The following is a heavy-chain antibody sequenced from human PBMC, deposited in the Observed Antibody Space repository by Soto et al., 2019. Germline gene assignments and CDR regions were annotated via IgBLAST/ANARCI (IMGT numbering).Heavy chain of an antibody. V-gene: IGHV1-69*13. D-gene: IGHD4-17*01. CDR1: GGTFSSYA. J-gene: IGHJ6*02. CDR3: ARDATVVTYYYGMDV. CDR2: IIPILGTA. Sequence: GASVKVSCKASGGTFSSYAISWVRQAPGQGLEWMGGIIPILGTANYAQKFQGRVTITADESTSTTYMELSSLRSEDTAVYYCARDATVVTYYYGMDVWGQGTTVTVSS.